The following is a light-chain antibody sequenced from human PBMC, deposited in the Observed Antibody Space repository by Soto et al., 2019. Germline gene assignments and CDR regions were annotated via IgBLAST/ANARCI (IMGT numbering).Light chain of an antibody. J-gene: IGKJ5*01. V-gene: IGKV3-11*01. Sequence: EIVLTQSPATLSLFPGERATLSCRASQSVGSSLAWYQHKPGQAPRLLLYDASNRATGIPARFSGSGSGTDFTLTISSLEPEDFAVYYCQQRSNWITFGQGTRLE. CDR2: DAS. CDR3: QQRSNWIT. CDR1: QSVGSS.